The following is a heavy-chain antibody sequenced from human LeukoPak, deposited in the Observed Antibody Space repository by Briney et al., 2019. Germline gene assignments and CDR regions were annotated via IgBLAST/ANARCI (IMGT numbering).Heavy chain of an antibody. J-gene: IGHJ6*02. D-gene: IGHD3-3*01. Sequence: GGSLRLSCAASGFTFSSYAKSWVRQAPGKGLEWVSAISGSGGSTYYADSVKGRFTISRDNSKNTLYLQMNSLRAEDTAVYYCAKTSPRNYDFWSGYYANYYGMDVWGQGTTVTVSS. CDR1: GFTFSSYA. V-gene: IGHV3-23*01. CDR2: ISGSGGST. CDR3: AKTSPRNYDFWSGYYANYYGMDV.